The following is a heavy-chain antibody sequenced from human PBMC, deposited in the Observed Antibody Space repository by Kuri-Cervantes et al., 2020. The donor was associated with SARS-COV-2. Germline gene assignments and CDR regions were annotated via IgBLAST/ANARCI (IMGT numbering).Heavy chain of an antibody. CDR2: INPSGGST. D-gene: IGHD3-22*01. CDR3: ARDVFPAYYYDSSGPTPGMW. CDR1: GYTFTSYY. V-gene: IGHV1-46*01. J-gene: IGHJ4*02. Sequence: ASVKVSCKASGYTFTSYYMYWVRQAPGQGLEWMGIINPSGGSTSYAQKFQGRVTMTRDTSTSTVYMELSSLRSEDTAVYYCARDVFPAYYYDSSGPTPGMWWGQGTLVTVSS.